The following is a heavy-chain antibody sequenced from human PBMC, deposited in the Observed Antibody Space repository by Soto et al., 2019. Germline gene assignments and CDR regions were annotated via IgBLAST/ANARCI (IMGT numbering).Heavy chain of an antibody. CDR3: AKSVYNWNDGFFDY. J-gene: IGHJ4*02. CDR2: ISYDGNNK. D-gene: IGHD1-1*01. V-gene: IGHV3-30*18. Sequence: QVQLVESGGGVVQPGRSLRLSCAASEFTFSSYGLHWVRQAPGKGLEWVAVISYDGNNKYYADSVKGRFTISRDNSKNTLYLQMNSLRAEDTAVYYCAKSVYNWNDGFFDYWRQATLVTVSS. CDR1: EFTFSSYG.